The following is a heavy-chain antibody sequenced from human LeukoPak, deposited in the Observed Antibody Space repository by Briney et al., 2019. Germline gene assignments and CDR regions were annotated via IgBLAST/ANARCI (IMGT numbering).Heavy chain of an antibody. CDR1: GFSFSSYS. CDR3: ARGVGVVEFAMLSFDP. V-gene: IGHV3-48*02. CDR2: ISSGGETI. J-gene: IGHJ5*02. Sequence: GGSLRLSCAASGFSFSSYSMNWVRQAPGKGLEWVSYISSGGETIYYADSVKGRFTISRDNAKNSLFLQMHSLRDEDTAVYYCARGVGVVEFAMLSFDPWGQGTLVTVSS. D-gene: IGHD2-2*01.